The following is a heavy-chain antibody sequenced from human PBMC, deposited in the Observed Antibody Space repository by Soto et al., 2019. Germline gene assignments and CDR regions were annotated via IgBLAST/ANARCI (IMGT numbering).Heavy chain of an antibody. CDR1: GFTFDSYA. CDR2: ISGSADGT. J-gene: IGHJ3*01. Sequence: EVKLLESGGGLAQPGGSLRLSCVGSGFTFDSYAISWVRQAPGERLQWIAAISGSADGTDYAHSVRGRFTISRDTAKKTGQLQMDSLRVEDTAVYFCAKDTVGGYSFWSGYYSDGLDVWGQGTLVSVS. CDR3: AKDTVGGYSFWSGYYSDGLDV. D-gene: IGHD3-3*01. V-gene: IGHV3-23*01.